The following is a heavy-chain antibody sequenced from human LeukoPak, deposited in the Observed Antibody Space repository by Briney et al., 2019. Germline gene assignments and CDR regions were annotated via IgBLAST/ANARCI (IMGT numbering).Heavy chain of an antibody. CDR1: GFTFSSYS. D-gene: IGHD5-12*01. CDR2: ISSSSSYI. V-gene: IGHV3-21*01. Sequence: GGSLRLSCAASGFTFSSYSMNWVRQAPGKGLEWVSSISSSSSYIYYADSVKGRFTISRDNAKNSLYLQMNSLRAEDTAVYYCASGYDYAGTYYFDYWGQGTLVTVSS. J-gene: IGHJ4*02. CDR3: ASGYDYAGTYYFDY.